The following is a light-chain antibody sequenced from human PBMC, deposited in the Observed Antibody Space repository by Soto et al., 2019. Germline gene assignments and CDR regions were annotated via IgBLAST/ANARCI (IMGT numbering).Light chain of an antibody. CDR1: QGIDNW. Sequence: DIQMTQSPSSVSPSVGDRVTITCRASQGIDNWLAWYQQKPGKAPNLLIFPASTLQSVVPSRFSGSGSGTDFTLTISSLQPEDFATYYCQQANNFPITFGQGTRLEIK. V-gene: IGKV1D-12*01. CDR2: PAS. J-gene: IGKJ5*01. CDR3: QQANNFPIT.